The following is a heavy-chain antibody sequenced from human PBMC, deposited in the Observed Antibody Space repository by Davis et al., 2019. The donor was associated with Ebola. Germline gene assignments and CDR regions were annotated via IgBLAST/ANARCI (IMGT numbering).Heavy chain of an antibody. CDR1: RGSLSSSSYY. D-gene: IGHD3-10*01. Sequence: PSETLSLTCTVSRGSLSSSSYYWGWLRQPPGKALEWIGSIYYSASTYYNLSLKSRVTISVDTSKNQFSLKLSSVTAADTAVYYCARTGTMVRALNHNWFDPWGQGALVTVSS. V-gene: IGHV4-39*01. J-gene: IGHJ5*02. CDR2: IYYSAST. CDR3: ARTGTMVRALNHNWFDP.